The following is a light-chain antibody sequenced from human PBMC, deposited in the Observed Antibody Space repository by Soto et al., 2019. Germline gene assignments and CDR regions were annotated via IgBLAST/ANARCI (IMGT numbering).Light chain of an antibody. J-gene: IGKJ2*01. CDR2: AAS. V-gene: IGKV1D-12*01. CDR1: QPLSRW. CDR3: QQTNIFPYT. Sequence: GDRVTITCRASQPLSRWLAWYQQKPGKAPKLLIYAASTLQGAVPSRFSGRGSGTDFSLTISSLQPEDFATYYCQQTNIFPYTFGQGTKLEIK.